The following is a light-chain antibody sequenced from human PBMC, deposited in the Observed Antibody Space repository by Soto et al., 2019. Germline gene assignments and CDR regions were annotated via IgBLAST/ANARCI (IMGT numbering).Light chain of an antibody. V-gene: IGLV3-21*02. CDR3: QVWDSSSDRVV. Sequence: SYELTQPPSLSVGPGQTARVTCGGNNIGSKSVHWYQQKPGQAPVLVVYDDSDRPSGIPERFSASNSGKTAALTISRVEVGDEADYYCQVWDSSSDRVVFGGGTKLTVL. CDR1: NIGSKS. J-gene: IGLJ2*01. CDR2: DDS.